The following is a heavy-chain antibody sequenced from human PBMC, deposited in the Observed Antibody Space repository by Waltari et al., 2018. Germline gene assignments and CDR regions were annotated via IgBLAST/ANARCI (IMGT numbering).Heavy chain of an antibody. CDR2: IYYRGRT. CDR1: GGSISSSSYY. J-gene: IGHJ5*02. D-gene: IGHD2-2*01. CDR3: ARLVRDIVVVPAARGGWFDP. Sequence: QLQLQESGPGLVKPSETLSLTCTVSGGSISSSSYYWGWIRQPPGKGLEWIGSIYYRGRTDYNPSLKSRVTISVDTSKNQCSLKLSSVTAADTAVYYCARLVRDIVVVPAARGGWFDPWGQGTLVTVSS. V-gene: IGHV4-39*01.